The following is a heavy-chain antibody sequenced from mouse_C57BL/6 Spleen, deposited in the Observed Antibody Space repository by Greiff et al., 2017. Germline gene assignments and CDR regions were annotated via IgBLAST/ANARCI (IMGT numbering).Heavy chain of an antibody. V-gene: IGHV1-39*01. CDR3: ARSPLYGSKDWYFDV. CDR2: INPNYGTI. CDR1: GYSFTDYN. Sequence: VQLQQSGPELVKPGASVKISCKASGYSFTDYNMNWVKQSNGKSLEWNGVINPNYGTISHNQKFKGKATLTVGQSSSTAYMQPNNLTSEDSAVYYCARSPLYGSKDWYFDVWGTGTTVTVSS. J-gene: IGHJ1*03. D-gene: IGHD1-1*01.